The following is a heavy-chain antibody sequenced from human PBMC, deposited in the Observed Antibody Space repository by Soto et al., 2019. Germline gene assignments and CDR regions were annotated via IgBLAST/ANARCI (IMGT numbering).Heavy chain of an antibody. CDR3: ARTPGRRDGYNSGTYYFDY. Sequence: ASVKVSCKASGYTFVNYAMHWVRQAPGQRLEWVGWITVGNGNSRYSENLRGRVAFTRDTSASTAYMELSSLRSEDTAVYYCARTPGRRDGYNSGTYYFDYWGQGTLVTVSS. D-gene: IGHD5-12*01. J-gene: IGHJ4*02. V-gene: IGHV1-3*01. CDR1: GYTFVNYA. CDR2: ITVGNGNS.